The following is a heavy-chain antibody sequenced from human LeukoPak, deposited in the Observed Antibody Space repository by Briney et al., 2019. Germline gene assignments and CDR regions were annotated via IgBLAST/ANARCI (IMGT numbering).Heavy chain of an antibody. CDR1: GGSTSSYY. CDR2: IYTSGST. CDR3: ARDGLSGSGSGGYYYYGMDV. D-gene: IGHD3-10*01. Sequence: PSETLSLTCTVSGGSTSSYYWSWIRQPAGKGLEWIGRIYTSGSTNYNPSLKSRVTMSVDTSKNQFSLKLSSVTAADTAVYYCARDGLSGSGSGGYYYYGMDVWGQGTTVTVSS. V-gene: IGHV4-4*07. J-gene: IGHJ6*02.